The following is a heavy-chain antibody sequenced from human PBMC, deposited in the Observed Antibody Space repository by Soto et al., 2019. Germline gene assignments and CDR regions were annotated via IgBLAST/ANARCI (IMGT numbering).Heavy chain of an antibody. Sequence: GGSLRLSCAASGFTFSSYGMHWVRQAPGKGLEWVAVISYDGSNKYYADSVKGRFTISRDNSKNTLYLQMNSLRADDTAVYYCAKDIVVAARPDVGMDVWGQGTTVTVSS. J-gene: IGHJ6*02. CDR1: GFTFSSYG. CDR3: AKDIVVAARPDVGMDV. D-gene: IGHD6-6*01. V-gene: IGHV3-30*18. CDR2: ISYDGSNK.